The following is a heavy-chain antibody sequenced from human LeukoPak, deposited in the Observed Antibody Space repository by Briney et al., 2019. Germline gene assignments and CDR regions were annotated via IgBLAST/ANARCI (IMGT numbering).Heavy chain of an antibody. J-gene: IGHJ2*01. CDR3: ARAPGGLRRLTRDYWYFDL. CDR2: IYYSGST. D-gene: IGHD4-17*01. V-gene: IGHV4-59*01. Sequence: MPSETLSLTCTVSGGSISSYYWSWIRQPPGKGLEWIGYIYYSGSTNYNPSLKSRVTISVDTSKNQFSLKLSSVTAADTAVYYCARAPGGLRRLTRDYWYFDLWGRGTLVTVSS. CDR1: GGSISSYY.